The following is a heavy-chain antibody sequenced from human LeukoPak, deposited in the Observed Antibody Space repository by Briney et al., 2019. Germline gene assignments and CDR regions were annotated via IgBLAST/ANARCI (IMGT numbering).Heavy chain of an antibody. CDR1: GGSISSSSYY. CDR2: IYYSGST. CDR3: ARHEVSVGAFDI. V-gene: IGHV4-39*01. Sequence: SETLSLTCTVSGGSISSSSYYWGWIRQPPGKGLEWIGSIYYSGSTYYNPPLKSRVTISVDTSKNQFSLKLSSVTAADTAVYYCARHEVSVGAFDIWGQGTMVTVSS. J-gene: IGHJ3*02. D-gene: IGHD1-26*01.